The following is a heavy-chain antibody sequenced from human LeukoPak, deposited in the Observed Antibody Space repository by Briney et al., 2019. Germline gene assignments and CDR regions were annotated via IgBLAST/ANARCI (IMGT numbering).Heavy chain of an antibody. CDR2: IKPDGSEK. CDR1: GFTFSDYW. J-gene: IGHJ4*02. D-gene: IGHD3-22*01. CDR3: ARGGKFYYDSSGYSEDF. Sequence: GGSLRLSCVVSGFTFSDYWMSWVRQAPGKGLEWVANIKPDGSEKYYVDSVRGRFTISRDNAKNSVYLQMNSLRAEDTAVYYCARGGKFYYDSSGYSEDFWGRGTLVTVSS. V-gene: IGHV3-7*03.